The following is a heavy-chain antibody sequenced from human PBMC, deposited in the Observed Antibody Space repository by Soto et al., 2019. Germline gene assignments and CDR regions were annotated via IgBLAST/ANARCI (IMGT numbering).Heavy chain of an antibody. Sequence: QVQLVESGGGVVQPGRSLRLSCAASGFTFSSYAMHWVRQAPGKGLEWVAVISYDGSNKYYADSVKGRFTISRDNSKNTLYLQMNSLRAEDTAVYYCARVRPYCGGDCYSSGMDVWGQGNTVTVSS. CDR1: GFTFSSYA. D-gene: IGHD2-21*01. CDR2: ISYDGSNK. J-gene: IGHJ6*02. V-gene: IGHV3-30-3*01. CDR3: ARVRPYCGGDCYSSGMDV.